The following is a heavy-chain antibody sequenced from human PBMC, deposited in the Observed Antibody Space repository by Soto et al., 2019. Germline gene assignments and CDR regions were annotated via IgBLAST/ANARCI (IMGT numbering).Heavy chain of an antibody. D-gene: IGHD2-15*01. CDR2: ISAYNGDT. Sequence: APAQVSCKAYGYTFTSYGISSVRQAPAQGLEGMGCISAYNGDTNYAPKLQRRATMTTDTSTSKAYMEPTSLRADDTAVYYCTRDIRLGGIWYPSENFDFWGQGPLVTVSS. CDR1: GYTFTSYG. V-gene: IGHV1-18*01. CDR3: TRDIRLGGIWYPSENFDF. J-gene: IGHJ4*02.